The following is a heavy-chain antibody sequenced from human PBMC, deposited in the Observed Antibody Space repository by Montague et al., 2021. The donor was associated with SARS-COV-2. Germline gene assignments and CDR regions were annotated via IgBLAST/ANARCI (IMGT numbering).Heavy chain of an antibody. Sequence: RLSLSASGFTFSSYAMSWVRQAPGKGLEWVSVIYSGGSSTYYADSVKGRFTISRDNSKNTLYLQMNSLRAEDTAVYYCATGGYCSSTSCYGGYYWGQGTLVTVSS. CDR2: IYSGGSST. J-gene: IGHJ4*02. V-gene: IGHV3-23*03. CDR1: GFTFSSYA. CDR3: ATGGYCSSTSCYGGYY. D-gene: IGHD2-2*01.